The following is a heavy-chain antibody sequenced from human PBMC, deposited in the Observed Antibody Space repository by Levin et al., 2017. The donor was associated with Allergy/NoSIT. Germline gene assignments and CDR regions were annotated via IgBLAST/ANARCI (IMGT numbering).Heavy chain of an antibody. V-gene: IGHV3-53*01. CDR2: IYSGGST. Sequence: GESLKISCAASGFTVSSNYMSWVRQAPGKGLEWVSVIYSGGSTYYADSVKGRFTISRDNSKNTLYLQMNSLRAEDTAVYYCARGFLEMATTGGMDVWGQGTTVTVSS. J-gene: IGHJ6*02. CDR1: GFTVSSNY. D-gene: IGHD5-24*01. CDR3: ARGFLEMATTGGMDV.